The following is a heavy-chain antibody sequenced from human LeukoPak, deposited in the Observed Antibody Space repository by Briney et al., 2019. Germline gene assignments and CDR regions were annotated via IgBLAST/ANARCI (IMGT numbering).Heavy chain of an antibody. D-gene: IGHD6-13*01. CDR1: GGTFSFYA. Sequence: SVKVSCKASGGTFSFYAINWVRQAPGQGLEWMGRIIPIPGMANYAQKFQGRVTITADSSTSTAYMEVSSLRSEDTAVYYCAKDGYSSSFDWFDSWGQGTLVTVSS. CDR2: IIPIPGMA. J-gene: IGHJ5*01. V-gene: IGHV1-69*04. CDR3: AKDGYSSSFDWFDS.